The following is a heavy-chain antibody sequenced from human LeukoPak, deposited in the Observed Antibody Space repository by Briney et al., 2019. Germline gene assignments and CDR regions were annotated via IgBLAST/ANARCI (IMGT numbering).Heavy chain of an antibody. CDR2: LNSSGGST. D-gene: IGHD1-26*01. CDR3: ARDRWELPYYFDY. V-gene: IGHV1-46*01. Sequence: GSVKVSCKTSGYIFTDYYIHWVRQAPGQGLEWMGGLNSSGGSTTYAQKFQGRITMTRDASTSTVYMELRSLRSEDTAVYYCARDRWELPYYFDYWGQGTLVTVSS. CDR1: GYIFTDYY. J-gene: IGHJ4*02.